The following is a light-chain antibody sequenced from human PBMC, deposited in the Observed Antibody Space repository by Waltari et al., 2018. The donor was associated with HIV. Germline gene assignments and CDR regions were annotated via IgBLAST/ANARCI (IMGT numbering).Light chain of an antibody. V-gene: IGLV1-40*01. CDR1: SSNIGAGYD. CDR3: QSYDSRLSGPVV. J-gene: IGLJ2*01. CDR2: GNT. Sequence: QSVLTQPPSVSGAPGQRVTLSCPGSSSNIGAGYDVHWYQKLPGTAPKLLIHGNTNRPSGVPDRFSGSKSGTSASLAITGLQAEDEAEYYCQSYDSRLSGPVVFGGGTKLTVL.